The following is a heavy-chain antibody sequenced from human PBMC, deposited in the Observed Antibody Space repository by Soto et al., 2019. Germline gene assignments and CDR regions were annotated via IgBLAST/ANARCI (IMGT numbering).Heavy chain of an antibody. V-gene: IGHV1-8*01. Sequence: QVQLVQSGAEVKKPGASVKVSCKASGYTFTSYDINWVRQATGQGLEWMGWMNPNSANTGYAQKFQGRVTMTRNTSISTAYMELSSLRSEDTAVYYCARGPMVVLFFDYYYGMDVWGQGTTVTVSS. D-gene: IGHD2-15*01. CDR1: GYTFTSYD. J-gene: IGHJ6*02. CDR3: ARGPMVVLFFDYYYGMDV. CDR2: MNPNSANT.